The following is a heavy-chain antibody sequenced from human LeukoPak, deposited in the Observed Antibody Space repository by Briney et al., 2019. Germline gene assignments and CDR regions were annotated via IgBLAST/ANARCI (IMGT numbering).Heavy chain of an antibody. D-gene: IGHD4-11*01. Sequence: SETLSLTCTVSGGSISSYYWSWIRQPPGKGLEWIGYIYYSGSTNYNPSLKSRVTISVDTSKNQFSLKLSSVTAADTAVYYCARGVATVTTPRFDYWGQGTLVTVSS. CDR1: GGSISSYY. CDR3: ARGVATVTTPRFDY. V-gene: IGHV4-59*08. CDR2: IYYSGST. J-gene: IGHJ4*02.